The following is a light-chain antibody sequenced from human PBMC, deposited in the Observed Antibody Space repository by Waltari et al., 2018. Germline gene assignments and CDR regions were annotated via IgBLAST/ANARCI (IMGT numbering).Light chain of an antibody. CDR2: HAS. V-gene: IGKV3-20*01. J-gene: IGKJ1*01. CDR3: QKYDSLPAT. CDR1: QSVGKY. Sequence: EIVLTQSPGTLSSSPGERATLSCRASQSVGKYLAWYQQKPGQAPRLLLYHASNRATGIPDRFSGSGSGTDFSLPISRLEPEDFAIYFCQKYDSLPATFGQGTKVEIK.